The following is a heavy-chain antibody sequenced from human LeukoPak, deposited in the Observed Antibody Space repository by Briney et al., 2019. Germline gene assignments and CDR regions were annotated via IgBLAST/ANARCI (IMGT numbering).Heavy chain of an antibody. CDR3: ARGRKSISMVRGGNRFDP. CDR2: ITHSGST. V-gene: IGHV4-34*01. J-gene: IGHJ5*02. CDR1: DKSFSGLF. D-gene: IGHD3-10*01. Sequence: SETLSLTCAVSDKSFSGLFWSWIRQPPGKGLEWIGEITHSGSTTYNPSLKGRVPISVDTSKNQFSLRLSSVTAADTAVYYCARGRKSISMVRGGNRFDPWGQGTLVTVSS.